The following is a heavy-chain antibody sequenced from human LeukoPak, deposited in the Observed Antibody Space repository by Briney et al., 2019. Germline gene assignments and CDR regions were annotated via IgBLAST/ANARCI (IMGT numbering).Heavy chain of an antibody. CDR2: INSNNGGE. J-gene: IGHJ4*02. CDR3: AREPYSSSSDRHEKAFDY. V-gene: IGHV1-2*06. D-gene: IGHD6-6*01. Sequence: ASVRVSCKASGYTFTAYYMHWVRQAPGQGLEWMGQINSNNGGEKYAPKFQGRVTVLRDTSINTIYLDLTSLTSDDTAVYYCAREPYSSSSDRHEKAFDYWGQGTLVTVSS. CDR1: GYTFTAYY.